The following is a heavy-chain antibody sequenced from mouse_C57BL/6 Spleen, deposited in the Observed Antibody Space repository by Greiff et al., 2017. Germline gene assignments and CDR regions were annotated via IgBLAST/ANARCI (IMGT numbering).Heavy chain of an antibody. D-gene: IGHD2-1*01. CDR2: IYPGDGDT. CDR3: ARRVYQTPYFDY. J-gene: IGHJ2*01. V-gene: IGHV1-80*01. Sequence: QVQLQQSGAELVKPGASVKISCKASGYAFSSYWMNWVKQRPGKGLEWIGQIYPGDGDTNYNGKFKGKATLTADKSSSTAYMQLSSLTSEDSAVYFCARRVYQTPYFDYWGQGTTLTVSS. CDR1: GYAFSSYW.